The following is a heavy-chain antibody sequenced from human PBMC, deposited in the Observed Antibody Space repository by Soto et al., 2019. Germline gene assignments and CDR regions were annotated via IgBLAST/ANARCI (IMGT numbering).Heavy chain of an antibody. D-gene: IGHD2-2*03. CDR3: ARAGYCTSSSCYLIEY. V-gene: IGHV4-31*03. J-gene: IGHJ4*02. Sequence: QVQLQESGPGLVKPPPTLSLTCNVSGGSISSGGYYWTRIRQRPGKGLEWIGYIFHSGSTYYNPSPKSRVTISVDTSKSPFALKLTSVTAADTAMYYWARAGYCTSSSCYLIEYWGQGTLVTVSS. CDR2: IFHSGST. CDR1: GGSISSGGYY.